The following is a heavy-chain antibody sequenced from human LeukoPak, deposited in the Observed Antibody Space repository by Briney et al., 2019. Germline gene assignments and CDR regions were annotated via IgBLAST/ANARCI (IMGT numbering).Heavy chain of an antibody. CDR3: AREDSSGLQVDY. CDR2: IYYSGST. D-gene: IGHD3-22*01. V-gene: IGHV4-31*03. Sequence: PSETLSLTCTVSGGSISSGGYSWSWIRQHPGKGLEWIGYIYYSGSTYYNPSLKSRVTISVDTSKNQFSLKLSSVTAADTAVYYCAREDSSGLQVDYWGQGTLVTVSS. CDR1: GGSISSGGYS. J-gene: IGHJ4*02.